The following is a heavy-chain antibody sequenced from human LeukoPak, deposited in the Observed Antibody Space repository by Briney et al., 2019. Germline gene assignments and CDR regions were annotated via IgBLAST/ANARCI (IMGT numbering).Heavy chain of an antibody. Sequence: WGSLRLSCAASGFTFSSYAMSWVRQAPGKGLEWIGYISYSDSTRYSPSLKSRVTMSIDTSMNQFSLKVTSVTAADTAVYYCARGSSRFDCWGQGTLVTVSS. D-gene: IGHD6-13*01. J-gene: IGHJ4*02. CDR3: ARGSSRFDC. CDR1: GFTFSSYA. V-gene: IGHV4-59*01. CDR2: ISYSDST.